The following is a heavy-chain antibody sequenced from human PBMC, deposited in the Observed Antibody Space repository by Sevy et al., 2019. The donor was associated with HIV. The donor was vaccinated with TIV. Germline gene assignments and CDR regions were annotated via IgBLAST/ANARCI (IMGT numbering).Heavy chain of an antibody. V-gene: IGHV3-30*18. CDR1: GFTFSSNG. J-gene: IGHJ6*02. D-gene: IGHD6-13*01. Sequence: EGSLRLSCAASGFTFSSNGMHWVHQAPGKALEWVAVIAYDGSNKYYADSVKGRFTISRDNSKNTLYLQMNSLRAEDTAVYYCAKGDSSSSHEYYYYGMDVWGQGTTVTVSS. CDR3: AKGDSSSSHEYYYYGMDV. CDR2: IAYDGSNK.